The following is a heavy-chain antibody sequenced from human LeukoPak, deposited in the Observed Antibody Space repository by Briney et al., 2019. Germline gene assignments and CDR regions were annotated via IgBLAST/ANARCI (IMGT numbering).Heavy chain of an antibody. D-gene: IGHD3-10*01. CDR3: ATMVRGGTYYYYYYMDV. V-gene: IGHV3-30*04. CDR2: ISYDGSNK. J-gene: IGHJ6*03. Sequence: GRSLRLSCAASGFIFSNYAMHWVRRAPGKGLEWVAVISYDGSNKYYADSVKGRFTISRDNAKNSLYLQMNSLRAEDTAVYYCATMVRGGTYYYYYYMDVWGKGTTVTISS. CDR1: GFIFSNYA.